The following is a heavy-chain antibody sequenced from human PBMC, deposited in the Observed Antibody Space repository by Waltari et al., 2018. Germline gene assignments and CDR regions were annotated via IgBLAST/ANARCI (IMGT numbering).Heavy chain of an antibody. D-gene: IGHD3-16*01. V-gene: IGHV1-69-2*01. Sequence: EVQLVQSGAEVKKPGATVKISCKVSGYTFTDYYMHWVQQAPGKGLEWMGLFDPEDVETIDAEKFQGGVTITADTSTDTAYMELSSLRSEDTAVYYCATEGQGGHRPTPWFDPWGQGTLVTVSS. CDR3: ATEGQGGHRPTPWFDP. CDR2: FDPEDVET. J-gene: IGHJ5*02. CDR1: GYTFTDYY.